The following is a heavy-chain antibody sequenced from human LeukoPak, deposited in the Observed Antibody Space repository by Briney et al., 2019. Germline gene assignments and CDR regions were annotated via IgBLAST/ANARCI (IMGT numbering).Heavy chain of an antibody. D-gene: IGHD4-17*01. CDR3: VRLFGGVTTFDY. CDR1: GFNFSTYS. CDR2: INQDGSAE. J-gene: IGHJ4*02. V-gene: IGHV3-7*01. Sequence: VGSLRLSCAASGFNFSTYSMSWVRQAPGKGLDWVASINQDGSAEYYVDSVRGRFTISRDNAKNSLYLQVNSLRVDDTAVYYCVRLFGGVTTFDYWGQGTLVTVSS.